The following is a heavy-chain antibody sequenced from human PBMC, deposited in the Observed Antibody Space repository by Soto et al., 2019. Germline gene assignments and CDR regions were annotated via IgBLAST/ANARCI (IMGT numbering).Heavy chain of an antibody. CDR3: AREGDSFDY. CDR1: GGSISSYY. CDR2: IYYSGST. V-gene: IGHV4-59*01. J-gene: IGHJ4*02. Sequence: SETLSLTCAVSGGSISSYYWSWIRQPPGKGLEWIGYIYYSGSTNYNPSLKSRVTISVDTSKNQFSLKLSSVTAADTAVYYCAREGDSFDYWGQGTLVTVSS. D-gene: IGHD1-26*01.